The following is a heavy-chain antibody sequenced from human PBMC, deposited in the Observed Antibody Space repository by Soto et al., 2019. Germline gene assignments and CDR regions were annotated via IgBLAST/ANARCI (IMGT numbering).Heavy chain of an antibody. CDR3: ARGEDQLPSGGY. V-gene: IGHV3-66*01. Sequence: GGSLRLSCAASGFTVSSNYMSWGRQAPGKGLEWVSVIYSGGSTYYADSVKGRFTISRDNAKNSLYLQMNSLRAEDTAVYYCARGEDQLPSGGYWGQGTLVTVSS. J-gene: IGHJ4*02. CDR1: GFTVSSNY. CDR2: IYSGGST. D-gene: IGHD2-2*01.